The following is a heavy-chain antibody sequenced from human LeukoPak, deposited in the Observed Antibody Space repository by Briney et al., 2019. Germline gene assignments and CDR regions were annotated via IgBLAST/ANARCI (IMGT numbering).Heavy chain of an antibody. CDR3: ARDPYSGNYGDYYYYYMDV. CDR2: ITSSSSYI. D-gene: IGHD1-26*01. CDR1: GFTFSTYN. J-gene: IGHJ6*03. Sequence: PGESLRLSCAASGFTFSTYNMNWVRRAPGKGLEWVSSITSSSSYIYYADSVKGRFTISRDNAKSSLYLQMNSLRDEDTAVYYCARDPYSGNYGDYYYYYMDVWGKGTTVTISS. V-gene: IGHV3-21*01.